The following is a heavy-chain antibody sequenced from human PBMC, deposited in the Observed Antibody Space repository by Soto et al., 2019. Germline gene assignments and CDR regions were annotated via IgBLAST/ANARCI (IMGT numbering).Heavy chain of an antibody. V-gene: IGHV1-69*13. CDR3: ARELAAAGNWFDP. CDR1: GGTFRSYS. Sequence: SFKVPFNGSGGTFRSYSVVWVRQAPGQGLEWMGGIIPIFGTANYAQKFQGRVTITSYESTSTAYMELSSLRSEDTAVYYCARELAAAGNWFDPWGQGTLVTVSS. CDR2: IIPIFGTA. J-gene: IGHJ5*02. D-gene: IGHD6-13*01.